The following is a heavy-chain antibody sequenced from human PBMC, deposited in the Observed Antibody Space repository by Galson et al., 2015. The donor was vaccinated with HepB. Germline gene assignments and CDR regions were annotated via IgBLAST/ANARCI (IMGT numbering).Heavy chain of an antibody. CDR3: ARDLTTVSFYYYYMDV. CDR2: INAGNGNT. CDR1: GYGFTSYA. V-gene: IGHV1-3*01. Sequence: SVKVSCKASGYGFTSYAIHWVRQAPGQRLEWMGWINAGNGNTKYSQKFQARVTITRDTSARTAYMELSSLRSEDTAVYYCARDLTTVSFYYYYMDVWGKGTTVTVSS. J-gene: IGHJ6*03. D-gene: IGHD4-17*01.